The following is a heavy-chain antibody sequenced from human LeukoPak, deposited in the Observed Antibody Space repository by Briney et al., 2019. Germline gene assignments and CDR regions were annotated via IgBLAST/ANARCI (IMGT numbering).Heavy chain of an antibody. CDR1: GYTFTGYY. V-gene: IGHV1-2*02. CDR3: ARDPSEYGDYVFDY. CDR2: INPNSGGT. Sequence: ASVKVSCKASGYTFTGYYMYWVRQAPGQGLEWMGWINPNSGGTNYAQKFQGRVTMTRDTSISTAYMELSRLRSDDPAVYYCARDPSEYGDYVFDYWGQGTLVTVSS. J-gene: IGHJ4*02. D-gene: IGHD4-17*01.